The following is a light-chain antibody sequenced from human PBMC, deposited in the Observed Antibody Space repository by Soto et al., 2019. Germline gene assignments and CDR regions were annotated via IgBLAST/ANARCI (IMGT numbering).Light chain of an antibody. CDR3: QQYGNSPRS. J-gene: IGKJ4*01. Sequence: DIVLTQSPGTLSLSPGERATLSCRASQTVRSNFLAWYQRKPGQSPRLLIYGASSRATGIPDRFSGSGSGTDFTLTISRLEPEDFAVYYCQQYGNSPRSFGGGTKVDIK. CDR1: QTVRSNF. CDR2: GAS. V-gene: IGKV3-20*01.